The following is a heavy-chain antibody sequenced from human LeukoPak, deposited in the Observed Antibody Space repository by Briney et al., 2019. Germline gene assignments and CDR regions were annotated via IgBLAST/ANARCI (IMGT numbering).Heavy chain of an antibody. Sequence: SETLSLTCTVSGGSINSHYYNWIRQSPGKGLEWIGYIYNSGSINYNPSLKSRVTISVDTSKNQFSLKLSSVTAADTAIYYCATKVRGGFDIWGQGTMVTVSS. CDR1: GGSINSHY. CDR2: IYNSGSI. V-gene: IGHV4-59*11. D-gene: IGHD2-15*01. J-gene: IGHJ3*02. CDR3: ATKVRGGFDI.